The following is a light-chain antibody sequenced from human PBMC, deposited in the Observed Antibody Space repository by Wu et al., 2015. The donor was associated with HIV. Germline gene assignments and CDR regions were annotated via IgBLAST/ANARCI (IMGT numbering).Light chain of an antibody. J-gene: IGKJ5*01. V-gene: IGKV3-20*01. CDR3: QQYDSA. CDR1: QSVSSSY. CDR2: GAS. Sequence: EIVLTQSPGTLSLSPGERATLSCRASQSVSSSYLAWYQQKPGQAPRLLIYGASSRATGIPDRFSGSGSGTDFTLTISRLEPEDFAVYYCQQYDSAFGQGTRLDI.